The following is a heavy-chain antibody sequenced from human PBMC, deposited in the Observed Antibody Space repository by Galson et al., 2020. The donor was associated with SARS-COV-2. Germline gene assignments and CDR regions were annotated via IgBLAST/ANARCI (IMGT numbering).Heavy chain of an antibody. CDR3: ARDSIAAAGTCYYYGMDV. CDR2: ISSSGSTI. J-gene: IGHJ6*02. Sequence: GGSLRLSCAASGFTFSDYYMSWIRQAPGKGLEWVSYISSSGSTIYYADSVKGRFTISRDNAKNSLYLQMNSLRAEDTAVYYCARDSIAAAGTCYYYGMDVWGQGTTVTVSS. V-gene: IGHV3-11*01. CDR1: GFTFSDYY. D-gene: IGHD6-13*01.